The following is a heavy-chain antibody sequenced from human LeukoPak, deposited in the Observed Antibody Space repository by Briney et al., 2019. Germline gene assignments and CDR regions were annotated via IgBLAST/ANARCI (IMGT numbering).Heavy chain of an antibody. J-gene: IGHJ5*02. D-gene: IGHD2-2*01. CDR2: IYYSGST. CDR1: GGSISSSSYY. Sequence: SETLSLTCTVSGGSISSSSYYWGWIRQPPEKGLERIGSIYYSGSTYYNPSLKSRVTISVDTSKNQFSLKLSSVTAADTAVYYCARAHRKYQPALPGWFDPWGQGTLVTVSS. CDR3: ARAHRKYQPALPGWFDP. V-gene: IGHV4-39*07.